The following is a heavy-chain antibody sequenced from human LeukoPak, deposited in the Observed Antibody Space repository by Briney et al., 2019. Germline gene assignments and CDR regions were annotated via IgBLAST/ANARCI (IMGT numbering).Heavy chain of an antibody. D-gene: IGHD2-21*01. V-gene: IGHV4-34*01. CDR2: INHSGST. CDR1: GGSFSGYY. J-gene: IGHJ4*02. Sequence: SETLSLTCAVYGGSFSGYYWSWIRQPPGKGLEWIGEINHSGSTNYNPSLKSRVTISVDTSKNQFSLKLSSVTAADTAVYYCASGSIPTDYWGQGTLVTVSS. CDR3: ASGSIPTDY.